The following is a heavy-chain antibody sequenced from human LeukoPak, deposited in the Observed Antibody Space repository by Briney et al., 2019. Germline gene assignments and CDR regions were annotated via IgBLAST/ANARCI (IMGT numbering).Heavy chain of an antibody. CDR1: GFTFSNYA. CDR2: MSNSGSST. CDR3: ARGYCGGASCYPTDY. Sequence: GGSLRLSCAASGFTFSNYAMSWVRQAPGKGLEWVSAMSNSGSSTYYADSVKGRFTIFRDNSKNTLYLQMRSLRAEDTVIYYCARGYCGGASCYPTDYWGQGTLVTVSS. J-gene: IGHJ4*02. V-gene: IGHV3-23*01. D-gene: IGHD2-15*01.